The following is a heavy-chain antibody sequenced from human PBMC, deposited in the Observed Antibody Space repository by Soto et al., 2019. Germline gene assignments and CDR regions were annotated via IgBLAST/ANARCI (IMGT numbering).Heavy chain of an antibody. V-gene: IGHV1-18*01. CDR2: ISSYNDDK. J-gene: IGHJ4*02. CDR1: GYTFSSFG. Sequence: ASVKVSCKTTGYTFSSFGVSWVRQAPGHGLEWVGWISSYNDDKKYAQKFQGRVTITKDTSTNTAYMELRSLTSDDTGVYYCARDLLRETWQTNYLDFLGRGTPVTVSS. CDR3: ARDLLRETWQTNYLDF. D-gene: IGHD2-15*01.